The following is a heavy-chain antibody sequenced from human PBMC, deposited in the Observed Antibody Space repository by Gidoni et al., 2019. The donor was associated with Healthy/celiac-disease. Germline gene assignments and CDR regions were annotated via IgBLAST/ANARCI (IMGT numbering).Heavy chain of an antibody. V-gene: IGHV4-38-2*02. Sequence: QVQLQESGPGLVKPSETLSLTCAVSGYSLSSGYYWGWIRQPPGKGLEWIGSIYHSGSTYYNPSLKSRVTISVDTSKNQFSLKLSSVTAADTAVYYCARDLGVTAMVRGYWYFDLWGRGTLVTVSS. CDR2: IYHSGST. J-gene: IGHJ2*01. D-gene: IGHD5-18*01. CDR3: ARDLGVTAMVRGYWYFDL. CDR1: GYSLSSGYY.